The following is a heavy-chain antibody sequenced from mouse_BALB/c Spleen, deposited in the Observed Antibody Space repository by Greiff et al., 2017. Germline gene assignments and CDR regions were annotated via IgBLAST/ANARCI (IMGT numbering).Heavy chain of an antibody. V-gene: IGHV5-12-2*01. J-gene: IGHJ3*01. CDR2: ISNGGGST. CDR3: ARHDYGSSLAY. D-gene: IGHD1-1*01. Sequence: EVHLVESGGGLVQPGGSLKLSCAASGFTFSSYTMSWVRQTPEKRLEWVAYISNGGGSTYYPDTVKGRFTISRDNAKNTLYLQMSSLKSEDTAMYYCARHDYGSSLAYWGQGTLVTVSA. CDR1: GFTFSSYT.